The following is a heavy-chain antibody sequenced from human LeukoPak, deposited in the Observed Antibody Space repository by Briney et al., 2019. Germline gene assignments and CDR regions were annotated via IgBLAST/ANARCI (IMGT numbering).Heavy chain of an antibody. CDR2: INPNSGDT. J-gene: IGHJ4*02. Sequence: ASVKVSCKASGYTFTGYYMHWVRQAPGQGLEWMGWINPNSGDTNYAQKFPGRVTMTRDTSISTASMELSRLRLDDTAVYYCARAGPGPSDYWGQGNLVTVSS. CDR3: ARAGPGPSDY. D-gene: IGHD7-27*01. CDR1: GYTFTGYY. V-gene: IGHV1-2*02.